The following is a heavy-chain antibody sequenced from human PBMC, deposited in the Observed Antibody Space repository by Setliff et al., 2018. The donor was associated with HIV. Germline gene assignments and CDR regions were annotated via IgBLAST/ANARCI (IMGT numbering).Heavy chain of an antibody. V-gene: IGHV4-59*11. D-gene: IGHD2-2*02. Sequence: NPSETLSLTCTVSGGSISSHYWSWIRQPPGKGLEWIAYIYYSGTTSYNPSLKSRVTISVDTSKNQFSLKLSSVTAADTALYYCARVSPPPYNYFYYYMDVWGKGTTVTVSS. CDR3: ARVSPPPYNYFYYYMDV. CDR1: GGSISSHY. CDR2: IYYSGTT. J-gene: IGHJ6*03.